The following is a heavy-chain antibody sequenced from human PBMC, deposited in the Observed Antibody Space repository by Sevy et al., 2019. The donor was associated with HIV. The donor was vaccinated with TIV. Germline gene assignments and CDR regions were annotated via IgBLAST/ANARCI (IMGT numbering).Heavy chain of an antibody. J-gene: IGHJ6*03. CDR3: ARLCPGGVTFYYYYYMDV. CDR1: GFTFSSYG. V-gene: IGHV3-30*02. D-gene: IGHD3-16*01. Sequence: GGSLRLSCAASGFTFSSYGMHWVRQAPGKGLEWVAFIRYDGRNKYYADSVKGRFTISRDNSKNTLYLQMNSLRAEDTAVYYCARLCPGGVTFYYYYYMDVWGKGTTVTVSS. CDR2: IRYDGRNK.